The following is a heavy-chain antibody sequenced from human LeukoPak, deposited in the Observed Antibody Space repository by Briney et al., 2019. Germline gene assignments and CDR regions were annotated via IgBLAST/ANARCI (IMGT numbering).Heavy chain of an antibody. CDR1: GFTVSSNY. Sequence: GGSLRLSCAASGFTVSSNYMSWVRQAPGKGLEWVSVIYSGGSTYYADSVKGRFTISRDNSKNTLYPQMNSLRAEDTAVYYCARVPFRLLESDAFDIWGQGTMVTVSS. V-gene: IGHV3-66*01. CDR2: IYSGGST. D-gene: IGHD2-15*01. J-gene: IGHJ3*02. CDR3: ARVPFRLLESDAFDI.